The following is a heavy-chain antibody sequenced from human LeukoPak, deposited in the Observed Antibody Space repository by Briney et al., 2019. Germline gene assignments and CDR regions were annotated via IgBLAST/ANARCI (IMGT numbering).Heavy chain of an antibody. D-gene: IGHD3-22*01. J-gene: IGHJ4*02. Sequence: RSSETLSLTCTVSGGSISSYYWSWIRQPPGKGLEWIWYIYYSGSTNYNPSLKSRVTISVDTSKNQFSLMLSSVTAADTAVYYCAGGDYYDSSGYWGYYFDYWGQGTLVTVSS. CDR1: GGSISSYY. CDR3: AGGDYYDSSGYWGYYFDY. V-gene: IGHV4-59*01. CDR2: IYYSGST.